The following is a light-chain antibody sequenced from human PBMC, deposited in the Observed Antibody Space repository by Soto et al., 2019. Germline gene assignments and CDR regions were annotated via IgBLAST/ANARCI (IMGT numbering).Light chain of an antibody. CDR1: QSLSSY. V-gene: IGKV3-11*01. Sequence: EIVMTQSPATLSVSPGARATLYCRASQSLSSYLAWYQHKPGQAPRLLIYDASKRATGLPARFSGSGSGTDFTLTISSLEPEDFAVYYCQQRNYWPITFGQGTRLEIK. CDR3: QQRNYWPIT. J-gene: IGKJ5*01. CDR2: DAS.